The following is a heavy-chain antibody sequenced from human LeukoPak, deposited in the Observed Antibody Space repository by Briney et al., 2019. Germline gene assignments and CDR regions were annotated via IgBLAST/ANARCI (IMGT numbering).Heavy chain of an antibody. Sequence: GGSLRLSCAASGFTFSSYSMNCVRQAPGKGLEWVSSISSSSSYIYYADSVKGRFTISRDNAKNSLYLQMHSLRAEDTAVYYCARVGYCSSTSCYAVGWGQGTLVTVSS. D-gene: IGHD2-2*03. V-gene: IGHV3-21*01. CDR2: ISSSSSYI. J-gene: IGHJ4*02. CDR1: GFTFSSYS. CDR3: ARVGYCSSTSCYAVG.